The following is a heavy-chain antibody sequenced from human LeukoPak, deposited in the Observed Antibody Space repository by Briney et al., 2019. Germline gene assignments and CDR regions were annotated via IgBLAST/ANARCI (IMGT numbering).Heavy chain of an antibody. Sequence: SGGSLRLSCAASGLTFSSYWMSWVRQAPGKGLEWVANIKQDGSEKYYVDSVKGRFTISRDNAKNSLYLQMNSLRAEDTAVYYCARGQRDGDYYYYYYYMDVWGKGTTVTVSS. CDR2: IKQDGSEK. J-gene: IGHJ6*03. CDR3: ARGQRDGDYYYYYYYMDV. CDR1: GLTFSSYW. V-gene: IGHV3-7*01. D-gene: IGHD4-17*01.